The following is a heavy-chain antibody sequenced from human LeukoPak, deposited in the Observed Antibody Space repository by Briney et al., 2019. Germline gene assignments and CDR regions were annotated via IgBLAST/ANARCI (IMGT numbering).Heavy chain of an antibody. CDR3: ATTTIRLGY. CDR2: INHSGGT. J-gene: IGHJ4*02. CDR1: GGSFSGYY. D-gene: IGHD1-26*01. Sequence: PSETLSLTCAFYGGSFSGYYWSWIRQPPGKGLEWIGEINHSGGTKYNPSLKSRVTISVDTSKNQFSLKLSSVTAADTAVYYCATTTIRLGYWGQGTLVTVSS. V-gene: IGHV4-34*01.